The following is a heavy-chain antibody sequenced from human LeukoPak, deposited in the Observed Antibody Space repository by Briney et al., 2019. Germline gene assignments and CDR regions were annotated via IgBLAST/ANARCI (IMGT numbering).Heavy chain of an antibody. D-gene: IGHD6-13*01. J-gene: IGHJ4*02. CDR2: IYYSGST. CDR1: GGSISSGGYY. V-gene: IGHV4-31*03. Sequence: PSQTLSLTCTVSGGSISSGGYYWSWIRQHPGKGLEWIGYIYYSGSTYYNPSLKNRVTISVDTSKNQFSLKLSSVTAADTAVYYCARDGGYSSSWYLGYWGQGTLVTVSS. CDR3: ARDGGYSSSWYLGY.